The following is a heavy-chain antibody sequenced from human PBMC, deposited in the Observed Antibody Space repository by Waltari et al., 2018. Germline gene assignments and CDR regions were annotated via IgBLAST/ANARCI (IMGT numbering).Heavy chain of an antibody. D-gene: IGHD5-12*01. J-gene: IGHJ3*02. CDR3: AKRYGDGYNGRDAFDM. CDR1: GFTFTTYA. CDR2: ISVSGVIT. Sequence: VQLVESGGGLVQPGGSLRLSCPASGFTFTTYAMSWVRQAPGDGLEWVTGISVSGVITSYADSGKVRSTIPRDKSKTTLYLQMNSLSADDKAVYYCAKRYGDGYNGRDAFDMWGQGTMVTVSS. V-gene: IGHV3-23*04.